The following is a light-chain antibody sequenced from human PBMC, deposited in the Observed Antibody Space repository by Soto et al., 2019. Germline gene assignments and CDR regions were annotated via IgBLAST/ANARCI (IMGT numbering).Light chain of an antibody. V-gene: IGKV3-20*01. J-gene: IGKJ2*01. CDR2: GAS. Sequence: EIVLTQSPGTLSLSPGERVTLSCRASQSVSSSFLAWYQQKPGQSPRLLIYGASSRATGIPDRFSGSGSGTDFTLTITRLEPEDFAVYYCQQYGSSLYPFGQGTKLDIK. CDR1: QSVSSSF. CDR3: QQYGSSLYP.